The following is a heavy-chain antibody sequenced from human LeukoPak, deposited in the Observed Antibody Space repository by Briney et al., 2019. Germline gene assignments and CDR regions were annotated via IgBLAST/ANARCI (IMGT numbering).Heavy chain of an antibody. Sequence: GGSLRLSCAASGFTFTSHWMHWVCQAPGRGLVWVSRISNDGSATSYADSVKGRFTISRDNAKNTLYLQMNSLRVEDTALYYCARDLHSIDYWGQGTLVTVSS. V-gene: IGHV3-74*01. D-gene: IGHD2/OR15-2a*01. CDR1: GFTFTSHW. J-gene: IGHJ4*02. CDR3: ARDLHSIDY. CDR2: ISNDGSAT.